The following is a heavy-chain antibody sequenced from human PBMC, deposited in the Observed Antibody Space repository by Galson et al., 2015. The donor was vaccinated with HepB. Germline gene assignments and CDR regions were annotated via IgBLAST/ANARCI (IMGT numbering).Heavy chain of an antibody. Sequence: SLRLSCAASGFTFSGSAMHWVRQASGKGLEWVGRIRSKANSYATAYAASVKGRFTISRDDSKNTAYLQMNSLKTEDTAVYYCTRHFTVTPSIFWFDPWGQGTLVTVSS. V-gene: IGHV3-73*01. CDR1: GFTFSGSA. J-gene: IGHJ5*02. CDR3: TRHFTVTPSIFWFDP. D-gene: IGHD4-11*01. CDR2: IRSKANSYAT.